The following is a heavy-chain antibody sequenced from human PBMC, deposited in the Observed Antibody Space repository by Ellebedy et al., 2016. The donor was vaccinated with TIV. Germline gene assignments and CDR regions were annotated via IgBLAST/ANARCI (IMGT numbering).Heavy chain of an antibody. Sequence: SVKVSCXASGGTFSSYAISWVRQAPGQGLEWMGGIIPIFGTANYAQKFQGGVTITADESTSTAYMELSSLRSEDTAVYYCARDYSSGWYTSPFDYWGQGTLVTVSS. CDR1: GGTFSSYA. J-gene: IGHJ4*02. CDR2: IIPIFGTA. D-gene: IGHD6-19*01. CDR3: ARDYSSGWYTSPFDY. V-gene: IGHV1-69*13.